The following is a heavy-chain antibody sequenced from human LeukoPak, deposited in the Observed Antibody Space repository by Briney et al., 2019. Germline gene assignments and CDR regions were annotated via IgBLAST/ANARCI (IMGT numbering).Heavy chain of an antibody. Sequence: GGSLRLSCAASGFTFSSYGMSWVRQAPGKGLELVANRKQDGSGKYYVDFVKGRFTISRDNAKNSLYLQMNSLSAEDTAVYSCASGGWNPYCTSTSCFDYWGQGTLVTVSS. J-gene: IGHJ4*02. D-gene: IGHD2-2*01. CDR2: RKQDGSGK. CDR3: ASGGWNPYCTSTSCFDY. V-gene: IGHV3-7*01. CDR1: GFTFSSYG.